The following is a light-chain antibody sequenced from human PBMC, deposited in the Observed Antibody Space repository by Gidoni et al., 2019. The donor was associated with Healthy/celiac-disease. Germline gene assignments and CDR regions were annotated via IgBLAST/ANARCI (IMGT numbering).Light chain of an antibody. V-gene: IGLV3-19*01. Sequence: SSELTQDPAVSVALGQTVRITCQGDSLRSYYASWYQQTPGQAPVLVIYGKNNRPSGIPDRFSGSSSGNTASLTITGAQAEDEADYYCNSRDSSGNHRGVFGGGTKLTVL. CDR3: NSRDSSGNHRGV. CDR1: SLRSYY. CDR2: GKN. J-gene: IGLJ3*02.